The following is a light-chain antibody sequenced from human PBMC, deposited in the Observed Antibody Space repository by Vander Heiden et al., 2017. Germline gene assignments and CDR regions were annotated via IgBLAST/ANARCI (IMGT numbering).Light chain of an antibody. J-gene: IGKJ1*01. Sequence: IQYTLSQSILSVYVGDRVTITRRASQGISSYLAWYQQKPGKAPKLLIYAAATLRSGVASGFRGSRCGTEFTLTNSSLQPEEFVTYYDQQHNSYPWTFGQGTKVEIK. CDR3: QQHNSYPWT. CDR2: AAA. CDR1: QGISSY. V-gene: IGKV1-9*01.